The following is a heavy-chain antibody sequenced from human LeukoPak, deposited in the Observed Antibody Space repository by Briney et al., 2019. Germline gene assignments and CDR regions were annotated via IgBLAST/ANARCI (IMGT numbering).Heavy chain of an antibody. D-gene: IGHD3-10*01. CDR2: INPNSGGT. Sequence: ASVKVSCKASGYTFTGYYMHWVRQAPGQGLEWMGWINPNSGGTNYAQKFQGRVTMTRDTSISTAYMELSRLRSDDTAVYYCARPIATYYYDSGSYYSLDPWGQGTLVTVSS. CDR3: ARPIATYYYDSGSYYSLDP. CDR1: GYTFTGYY. V-gene: IGHV1-2*02. J-gene: IGHJ5*02.